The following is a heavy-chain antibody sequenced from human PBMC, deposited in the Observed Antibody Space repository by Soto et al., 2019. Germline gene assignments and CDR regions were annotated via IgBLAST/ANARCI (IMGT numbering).Heavy chain of an antibody. Sequence: GGSLRLSCGASGITFSRCLMSWVRQAPGKGLEWVASISQGGTGTDYVDSVKGRFAISRDNPKNSLYLQMTSLRADDTAVYYCARDPLSYGDYAQTYWYFDLWGRGTRVTVSS. D-gene: IGHD4-17*01. CDR2: ISQGGTGT. CDR1: GITFSRCL. J-gene: IGHJ2*01. V-gene: IGHV3-7*01. CDR3: ARDPLSYGDYAQTYWYFDL.